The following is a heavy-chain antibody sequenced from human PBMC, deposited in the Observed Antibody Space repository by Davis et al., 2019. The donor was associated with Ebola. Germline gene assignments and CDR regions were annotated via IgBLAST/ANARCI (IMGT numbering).Heavy chain of an antibody. CDR1: GGTFSSYA. V-gene: IGHV1-46*01. Sequence: AASVKVSCKASGGTFSSYAISWVRQAPGQGLEWMGIINPSGGSTSYAQKFQGWVTMTRDTSISTAYMELSRLRSDDTAVYYCAILGYSYGYLFDYWGQGTLVTVSS. CDR3: AILGYSYGYLFDY. D-gene: IGHD5-18*01. J-gene: IGHJ4*02. CDR2: INPSGGST.